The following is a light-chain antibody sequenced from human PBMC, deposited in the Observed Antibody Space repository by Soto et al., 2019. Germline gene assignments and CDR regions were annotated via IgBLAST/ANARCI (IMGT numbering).Light chain of an antibody. V-gene: IGKV1-39*01. CDR2: AAS. CDR3: QQSYGTPLT. J-gene: IGKJ4*01. CDR1: QSISKY. Sequence: DMEMTQSPSSQSASVGDRVNITCLASQSISKYLNWYQHKPGKVPKLLIYAASSLQSGVPTRFSGSGSGTDFTLTINSLQPEDFATYYCQQSYGTPLTFGGGTKIEIK.